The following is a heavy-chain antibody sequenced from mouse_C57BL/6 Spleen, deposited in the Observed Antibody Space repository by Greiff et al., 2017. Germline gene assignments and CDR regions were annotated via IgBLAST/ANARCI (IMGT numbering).Heavy chain of an antibody. V-gene: IGHV1-22*01. CDR1: GYTFTDYN. CDR2: INPNNGGT. Sequence: EVQLQQSGPELVKPGASVKMSCKASGYTFTDYNMHWVKQSHGKSLEWIGYINPNNGGTSYNQKFKGKATLTVNKSSSTAYMELRSLTSEDSAVYYCVYYGSSYVYFDYWGQGTTLTVSS. J-gene: IGHJ2*01. CDR3: VYYGSSYVYFDY. D-gene: IGHD1-1*01.